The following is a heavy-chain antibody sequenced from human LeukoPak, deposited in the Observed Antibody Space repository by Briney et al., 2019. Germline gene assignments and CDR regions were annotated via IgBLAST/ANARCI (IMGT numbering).Heavy chain of an antibody. Sequence: GGSLRLSCAASGFTFSTYAMSWVRQAPGKGLEWVSAINGRGDNTYYADSVKGRFTISRDNSKSTVFLQMNSLRTEDTAVYYCAKDRVSPGFNLFDPWGQGTLVTVSS. CDR3: AKDRVSPGFNLFDP. CDR2: INGRGDNT. J-gene: IGHJ5*02. V-gene: IGHV3-23*01. D-gene: IGHD3-16*01. CDR1: GFTFSTYA.